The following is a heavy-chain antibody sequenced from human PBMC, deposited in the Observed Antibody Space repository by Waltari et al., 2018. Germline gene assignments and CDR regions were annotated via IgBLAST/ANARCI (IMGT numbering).Heavy chain of an antibody. CDR2: IYTSGRT. Sequence: QVQLQESGPGLVKPSQTLSLTCTVSGGSISSGSYYWSWIRQPAGKGLEWIGRIYTSGRTNYNPSLKSRVTISVDTSKNQFSLKRGSVTAADTAVYYCARGRPPGYSYGYGYYFDYWGQGTLVTVSS. CDR1: GGSISSGSYY. D-gene: IGHD5-18*01. CDR3: ARGRPPGYSYGYGYYFDY. V-gene: IGHV4-61*02. J-gene: IGHJ4*02.